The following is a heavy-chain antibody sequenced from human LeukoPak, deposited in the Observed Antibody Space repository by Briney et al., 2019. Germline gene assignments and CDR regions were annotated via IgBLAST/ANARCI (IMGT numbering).Heavy chain of an antibody. CDR1: GFTFSSYD. CDR2: IGTAGDT. J-gene: IGHJ4*02. CDR3: ARERGRGRDSPWFDY. Sequence: GGSLRLSCAASGFTFSSYDMHWVRQATGKGLEWVSAIGTAGDTYYPGSVKGRFTISKDNAKNTVYLQMNSLRAEDTAVYYCARERGRGRDSPWFDYWGQGTLVTVSS. V-gene: IGHV3-13*01. D-gene: IGHD1-26*01.